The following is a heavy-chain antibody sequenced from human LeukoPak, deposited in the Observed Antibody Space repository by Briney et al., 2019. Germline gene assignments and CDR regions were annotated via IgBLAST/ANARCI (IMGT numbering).Heavy chain of an antibody. D-gene: IGHD6-19*01. CDR1: GYTFTGYY. CDR2: INPNSGGT. CDR3: ARDLGGSGWSKGDY. Sequence: ASVKVSCTASGYTFTGYYMHWVRQAPGQGLEWMGCINPNSGGTNYAQKFQGRVTMTRDTSISTAYMELSRLRSDDTAVYYCARDLGGSGWSKGDYWGQGTLVTVSS. V-gene: IGHV1-2*02. J-gene: IGHJ4*02.